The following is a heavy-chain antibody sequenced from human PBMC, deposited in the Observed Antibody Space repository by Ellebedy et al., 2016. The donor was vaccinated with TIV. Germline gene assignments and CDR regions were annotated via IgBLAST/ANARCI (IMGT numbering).Heavy chain of an antibody. D-gene: IGHD3-10*01. V-gene: IGHV3-30*18. J-gene: IGHJ4*02. CDR2: ISYDRNNK. CDR1: GFTFSSFG. CDR3: GKELHGDSAY. Sequence: PGGSLRLSCAASGFTFSSFGMHWVRQAPGKGLEWVAAISYDRNNKYYGDSVKGRFTIYRDNSKNTLYLQMNSLRGDDTAVYYCGKELHGDSAYWGQGTLVTVSS.